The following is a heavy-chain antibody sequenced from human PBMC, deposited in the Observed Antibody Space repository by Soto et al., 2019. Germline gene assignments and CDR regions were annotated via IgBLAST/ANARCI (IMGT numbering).Heavy chain of an antibody. D-gene: IGHD1-26*01. CDR2: IIPIFGTA. Sequence: QVQLVQSGAEVKKPGSSVKVSCKASGGTFSSYSINWVRQAPGQGLEWMGEIIPIFGTANYAQKFQGRVTIPADESASTAYMQLSSLPSEDTAVYYCARDGGRHSGGIDYWCQGTLVTVSS. CDR1: GGTFSSYS. V-gene: IGHV1-69*01. CDR3: ARDGGRHSGGIDY. J-gene: IGHJ4*02.